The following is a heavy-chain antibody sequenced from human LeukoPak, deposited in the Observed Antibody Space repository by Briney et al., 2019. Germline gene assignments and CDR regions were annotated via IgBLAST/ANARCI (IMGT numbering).Heavy chain of an antibody. CDR2: ISSSSSYI. CDR1: GFTFSSYS. Sequence: PGGSLRLSCAASGFTFSSYSMNWVRQAPGKGLEWVSSISSSSSYIYYADSVKGRFTISRDNAKNSLYLQMNSLRAEDTAVYYCARVLVPITMVRGGSRQGLSYMDVWGKGTTVTISS. D-gene: IGHD3-10*01. J-gene: IGHJ6*03. V-gene: IGHV3-21*01. CDR3: ARVLVPITMVRGGSRQGLSYMDV.